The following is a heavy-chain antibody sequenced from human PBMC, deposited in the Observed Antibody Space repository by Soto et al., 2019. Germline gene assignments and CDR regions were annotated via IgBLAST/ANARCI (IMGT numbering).Heavy chain of an antibody. J-gene: IGHJ4*02. D-gene: IGHD4-17*01. CDR2: ISYDGSNK. CDR1: GFTFSSYG. CDR3: ATPGIYGDYVGFDY. V-gene: IGHV3-30*03. Sequence: QVQLVESGGGVVQPGRSLRLSCAASGFTFSSYGMHWVRQAPGKGLEWVAVISYDGSNKYYADSVKGRFTISRDNSKNTLYLQMNSLRAEDTAVYYCATPGIYGDYVGFDYWGQGTLVTVSS.